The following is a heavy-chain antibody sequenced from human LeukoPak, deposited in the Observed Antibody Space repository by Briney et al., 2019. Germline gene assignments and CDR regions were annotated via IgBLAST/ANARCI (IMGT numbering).Heavy chain of an antibody. J-gene: IGHJ5*02. CDR1: GGSISSSSYY. CDR2: IYYSGST. Sequence: PSETLSLTCTVSGGSISSSSYYWGWIRQPPGKGLEWIGSIYYSGSTYYNPSLKSRVTISVDTSKNQFSLRLSSVTAADTAVYYCARGPKGYCSSTSCYHLKRINWFDPWGQGTLVTVSS. CDR3: ARGPKGYCSSTSCYHLKRINWFDP. D-gene: IGHD2-2*01. V-gene: IGHV4-39*07.